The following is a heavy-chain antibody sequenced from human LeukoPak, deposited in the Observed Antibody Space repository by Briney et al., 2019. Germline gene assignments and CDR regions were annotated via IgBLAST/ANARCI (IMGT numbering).Heavy chain of an antibody. CDR2: INPSSGGT. CDR3: VSLSADALDV. V-gene: IGHV1-2*02. Sequence: ASVKVSCKASGYTFTGYYIHWVRQAPGQGLEWMGWINPSSGGTNYALRFQGRVTMTRDTSISTAYMELNRLRSDDTAVYYCVSLSADALDVWGQGTKVTVSS. CDR1: GYTFTGYY. J-gene: IGHJ3*01.